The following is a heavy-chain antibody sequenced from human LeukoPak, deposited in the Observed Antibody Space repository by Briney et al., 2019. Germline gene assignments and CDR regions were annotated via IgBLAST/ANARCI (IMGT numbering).Heavy chain of an antibody. V-gene: IGHV3-21*01. D-gene: IGHD2-2*01. Sequence: VGSLRLSCAASGFTFSSYSMNWVRQAPGKGLEWVSSISSSSSYIYYADSVKGRFTISRDNAKNSLYLQMNSLRAEDTAVYYCARDMRLRAFDIWGQGTMVTVSS. CDR1: GFTFSSYS. CDR3: ARDMRLRAFDI. J-gene: IGHJ3*02. CDR2: ISSSSSYI.